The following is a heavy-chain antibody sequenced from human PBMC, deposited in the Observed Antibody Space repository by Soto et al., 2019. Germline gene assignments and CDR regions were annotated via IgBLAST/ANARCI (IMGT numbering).Heavy chain of an antibody. D-gene: IGHD1-26*01. CDR1: GFTFSSYS. CDR2: ISSSSSTI. CDR3: ARVEAEWELPNILDY. V-gene: IGHV3-48*02. J-gene: IGHJ4*02. Sequence: GGSLRLSCAASGFTFSSYSMNWVRQAPGKGLEWVSYISSSSSTIYYADSVKGRFTISRDNAKNSLYLQMNSLRDEDTAVYYCARVEAEWELPNILDYWGQGTLVTVSS.